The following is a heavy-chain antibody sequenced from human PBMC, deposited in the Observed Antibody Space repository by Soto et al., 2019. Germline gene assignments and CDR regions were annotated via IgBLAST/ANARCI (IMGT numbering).Heavy chain of an antibody. CDR3: VRHSSTSVRAPLEY. CDR2: THPGHSET. J-gene: IGHJ4*02. CDR1: GYTFTNYW. D-gene: IGHD2-2*01. Sequence: EVQLVQSGAEVKKPGESLKISCKGSGYTFTNYWNGWVRQMPGRGLEWMGITHPGHSETKYSPSFEGQVTISADRSTRNAYLHWGSLKASDAAMYFCVRHSSTSVRAPLEYWGQGTLVTVSS. V-gene: IGHV5-51*01.